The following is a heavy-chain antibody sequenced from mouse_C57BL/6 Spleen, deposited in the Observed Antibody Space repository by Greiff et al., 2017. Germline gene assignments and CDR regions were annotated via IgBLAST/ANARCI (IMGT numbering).Heavy chain of an antibody. Sequence: EVKVVESGGGLVKPGGSLKLSCAASGFTFSDYGMHWVRQAPEKGLEWVAYISSGSSTIYYADTVKGRFTISRDNAKNTLFLQMTSLRSEDTAMYYCARGGEYYAMDYWGQGTSVTVSS. J-gene: IGHJ4*01. CDR3: ARGGEYYAMDY. CDR2: ISSGSSTI. V-gene: IGHV5-17*01. CDR1: GFTFSDYG.